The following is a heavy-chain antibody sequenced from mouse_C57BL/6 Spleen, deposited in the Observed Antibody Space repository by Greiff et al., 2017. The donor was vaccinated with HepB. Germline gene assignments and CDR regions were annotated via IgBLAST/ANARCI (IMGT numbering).Heavy chain of an antibody. Sequence: VKLMESGPGLVAPSQSLSITCTVSGFSLTSYAISWVRQPPGKGLEWLGVIWTGGGTNYNSALKSRLSISKDNSKSQVFLKMNSLQTDDTARYYCARNGITTVVAGGYYFDYWGQGTTLTVSS. CDR3: ARNGITTVVAGGYYFDY. J-gene: IGHJ2*01. D-gene: IGHD1-1*01. V-gene: IGHV2-9-1*01. CDR1: GFSLTSYA. CDR2: IWTGGGT.